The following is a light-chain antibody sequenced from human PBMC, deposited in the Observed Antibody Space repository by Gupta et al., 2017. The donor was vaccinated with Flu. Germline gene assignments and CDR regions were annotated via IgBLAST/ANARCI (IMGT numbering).Light chain of an antibody. CDR3: QQYYSSPRT. J-gene: IGKJ1*01. V-gene: IGKV4-1*01. Sequence: SLGERATINCKASQNVLYSSNNKNYLAWYQQKPVQPPKLLIYWASTRESGVPDRFSGSGSGTDFTLTIISLQAEDVAVYYCQQYYSSPRTFGQGTKVEIK. CDR1: QNVLYSSNNKNY. CDR2: WAS.